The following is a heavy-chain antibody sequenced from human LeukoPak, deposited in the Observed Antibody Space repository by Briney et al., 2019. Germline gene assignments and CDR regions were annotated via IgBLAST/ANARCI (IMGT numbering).Heavy chain of an antibody. CDR2: ISGSGGST. J-gene: IGHJ4*02. Sequence: PGGSLRLSCAASGFTFSSYAMSWVRQAPGKGLEWVSAISGSGGSTYYADSVKGWFTISRDNSKNTLYLQMNSLRAEDTAVYYCAKDPAHYYDSSGYYSYWGQGTLVTVSS. D-gene: IGHD3-22*01. CDR1: GFTFSSYA. V-gene: IGHV3-23*01. CDR3: AKDPAHYYDSSGYYSY.